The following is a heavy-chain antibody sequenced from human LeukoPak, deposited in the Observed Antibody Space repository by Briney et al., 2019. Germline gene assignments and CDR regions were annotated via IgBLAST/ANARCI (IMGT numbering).Heavy chain of an antibody. V-gene: IGHV3-30*18. CDR1: GFTLSSYG. CDR3: AKDLGTTFGVVIRHSYYMDV. D-gene: IGHD3-3*01. Sequence: GRSLRLSCAASGFTLSSYGMHWVRQAPGKGLEWVAFISYDGSNKYFADSVKGRFTISRDNSKNTLYLQMTSLRAEDTAVYYCAKDLGTTFGVVIRHSYYMDVWGKGTTVTVSS. J-gene: IGHJ6*03. CDR2: ISYDGSNK.